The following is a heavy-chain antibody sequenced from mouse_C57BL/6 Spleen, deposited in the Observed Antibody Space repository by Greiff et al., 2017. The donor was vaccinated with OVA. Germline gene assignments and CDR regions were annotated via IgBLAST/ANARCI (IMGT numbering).Heavy chain of an antibody. V-gene: IGHV3-6*01. CDR1: GYSITSGYY. CDR2: ISYDGSN. Sequence: EVKLEESGPGLVKPSQSLSLTCSVTGYSITSGYYWNWIRQFPGNKLEWMGYISYDGSNNYNPSLKNRISITRDTSKNQFFLKLNSVTTEDTATYYCAKVLLFYAMDYWGQGTSVTVSS. J-gene: IGHJ4*01. CDR3: AKVLLFYAMDY. D-gene: IGHD2-1*01.